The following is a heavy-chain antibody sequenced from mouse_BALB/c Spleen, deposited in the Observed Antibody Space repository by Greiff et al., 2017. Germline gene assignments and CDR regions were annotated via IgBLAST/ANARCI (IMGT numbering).Heavy chain of an antibody. J-gene: IGHJ2*01. CDR2: ISSGGSYT. Sequence: EVQLVESGGGLVKPGGSLKLSCAASGFTFSSYAMSWVRQTPEKRLEWVATISSGGSYTYYPDSVKGRFTIARDNATNTLYLKMSSLRSEDTAMYYCARRRDGYGEEYFDYWGQGTTLTVSS. CDR1: GFTFSSYA. V-gene: IGHV5-9-3*01. CDR3: ARRRDGYGEEYFDY. D-gene: IGHD1-2*01.